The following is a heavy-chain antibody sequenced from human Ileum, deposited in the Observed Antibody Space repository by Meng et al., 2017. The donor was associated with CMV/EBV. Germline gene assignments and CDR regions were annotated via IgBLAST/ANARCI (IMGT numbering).Heavy chain of an antibody. Sequence: VPLQPWGAGMLQPSGTLSLMCAVYRRSFNEYPWSWIRQPPGKGLEWIGEINHGGSSNYNPSLKSRVTISVDRSRNQVSLKLTSVTAADTAVYYCARASPQRRFLSYWGQGTLVTVSS. V-gene: IGHV4-34*01. J-gene: IGHJ4*02. D-gene: IGHD3-3*01. CDR2: INHGGSS. CDR3: ARASPQRRFLSY. CDR1: RRSFNEYP.